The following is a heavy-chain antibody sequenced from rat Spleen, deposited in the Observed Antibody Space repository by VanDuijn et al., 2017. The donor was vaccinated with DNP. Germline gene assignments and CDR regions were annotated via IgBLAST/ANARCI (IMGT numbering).Heavy chain of an antibody. CDR3: ARHVLPLRVWDY. J-gene: IGHJ2*01. CDR1: GFTFSDYY. Sequence: EVQLVESGGDSVQPGRSLKLSCAASGFTFSDYYMAWVRQAPTKGLEWVAYISYDGGSTYYGDSVKGRFTISRDNEKSTLYLQMNSLRSEDMATYYCARHVLPLRVWDYWGQGVMVTVSS. D-gene: IGHD1-4*01. CDR2: ISYDGGST. V-gene: IGHV5-22*01.